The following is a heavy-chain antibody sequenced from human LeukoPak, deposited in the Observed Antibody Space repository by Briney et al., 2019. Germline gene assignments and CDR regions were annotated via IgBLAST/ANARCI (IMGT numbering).Heavy chain of an antibody. V-gene: IGHV1-69*13. Sequence: ASVKVSCKASGYTFTGYYMHWVRQAPGQGLEWMGGIIPIFGTANYAQKFQGRVTITADESTSTAYMELSSLRSEDTAVYYCARSLWFGELFNYYGMDVWGQGTTVTVSS. CDR3: ARSLWFGELFNYYGMDV. CDR1: GYTFTGYY. D-gene: IGHD3-10*01. J-gene: IGHJ6*02. CDR2: IIPIFGTA.